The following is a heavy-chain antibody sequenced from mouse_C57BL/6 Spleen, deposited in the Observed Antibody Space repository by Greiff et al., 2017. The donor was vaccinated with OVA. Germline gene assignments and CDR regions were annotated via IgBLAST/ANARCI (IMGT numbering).Heavy chain of an antibody. D-gene: IGHD2-3*01. CDR1: GYAFSSSW. J-gene: IGHJ2*01. Sequence: QVQLQQSGPELVKPGASVKISCKASGYAFSSSWMNWVKQRPGKGLEWIGRIYPGDGDTNYNGKCKGKATLTADKSSSTAYMQLSSLTSEDSAVYFCARCYDGYYAYYFDYWGQGTTLTVSS. CDR2: IYPGDGDT. CDR3: ARCYDGYYAYYFDY. V-gene: IGHV1-82*01.